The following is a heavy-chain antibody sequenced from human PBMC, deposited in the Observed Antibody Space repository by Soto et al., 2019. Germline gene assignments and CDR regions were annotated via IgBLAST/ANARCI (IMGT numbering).Heavy chain of an antibody. Sequence: EVQLLESGGGLVQPGGSLRLSCTASGFTFSSYAISWVRQAPGKGLEWVSVISGSGGSTYYADSVKGRFTISRDNSKNTLYLQMNSLRAEDTAVYYCASRTSGWYFDYWGQGTLVTVSS. CDR2: ISGSGGST. J-gene: IGHJ4*02. CDR3: ASRTSGWYFDY. D-gene: IGHD6-19*01. CDR1: GFTFSSYA. V-gene: IGHV3-23*01.